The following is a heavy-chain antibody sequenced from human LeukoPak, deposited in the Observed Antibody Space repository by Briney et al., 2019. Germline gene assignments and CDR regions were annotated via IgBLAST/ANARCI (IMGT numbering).Heavy chain of an antibody. D-gene: IGHD2-15*01. CDR2: INPNSGGT. J-gene: IGHJ4*02. V-gene: IGHV1-2*06. CDR1: RYTFTGYY. CDR3: ARVQCSGGSCYSGY. Sequence: GASVKVSCKASRYTFTGYYMHWVRQAPGQGLEWMGRINPNSGGTNYAQKFQGRVTMTRDTSISTAYMELSRLRSDDTAVYYCARVQCSGGSCYSGYWGQGTLVTVSS.